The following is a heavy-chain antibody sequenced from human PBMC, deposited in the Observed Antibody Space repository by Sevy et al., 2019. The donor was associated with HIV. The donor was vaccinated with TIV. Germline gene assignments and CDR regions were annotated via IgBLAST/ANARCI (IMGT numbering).Heavy chain of an antibody. Sequence: ASVKVSCKASGGTFSSYAISWVRQAPGQGLEWMGGIIPIFGTANYAQKFQGRVTITADESTSTAYMELSSLRSEDTAVYYCARDIVVAPAVPAPSDMDVWGQGTTVTVSS. CDR2: IIPIFGTA. J-gene: IGHJ6*02. CDR1: GGTFSSYA. D-gene: IGHD2-2*01. V-gene: IGHV1-69*13. CDR3: ARDIVVAPAVPAPSDMDV.